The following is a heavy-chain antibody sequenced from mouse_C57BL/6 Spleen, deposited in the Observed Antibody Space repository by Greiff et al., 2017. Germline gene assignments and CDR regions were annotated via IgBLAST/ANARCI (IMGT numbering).Heavy chain of an antibody. D-gene: IGHD2-3*01. CDR1: GFTFSDYG. CDR2: ISSGSSTI. Sequence: EVKLVESGGGLVKPGGSLKLSCAASGFTFSDYGMHWVRQAPEKGLEWVAYISSGSSTIYYADTVKGRFTISRDNAKNTLFLQMTSLRSEDTAMYYCAREYDGYRACFAYWGQGTLVTVSA. CDR3: AREYDGYRACFAY. J-gene: IGHJ3*01. V-gene: IGHV5-17*01.